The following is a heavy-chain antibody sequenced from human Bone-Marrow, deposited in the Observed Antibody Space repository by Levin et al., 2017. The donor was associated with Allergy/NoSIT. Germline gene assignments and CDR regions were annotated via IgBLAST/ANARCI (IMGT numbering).Heavy chain of an antibody. CDR1: GFTFGDYA. Sequence: GGSLRLSCTASGFTFGDYAMSWFRQAPGKGLEWVGFIRSKAYGGTTEYAASVKGRFTISRDDSKSIAYLQMNSLKTEDTPVYYCTRGVRWVVVVAATPGDAFDIWGQGTMVTVSS. CDR2: IRSKAYGGTT. D-gene: IGHD2-15*01. CDR3: TRGVRWVVVVAATPGDAFDI. V-gene: IGHV3-49*03. J-gene: IGHJ3*02.